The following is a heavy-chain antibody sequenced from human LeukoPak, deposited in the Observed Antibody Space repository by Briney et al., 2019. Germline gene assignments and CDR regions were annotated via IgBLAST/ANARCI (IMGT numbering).Heavy chain of an antibody. CDR1: GGXVTDSY. Sequence: SETLSLTCTVSGGXVTDSYCSWIRQPPAKGLEWIGDIYYRGSPNYNPSLKGRVTISVDTSKNQFSMSLNSVTAADTAVYYCARRSDSGSWYCFDFWGQGTLVTVSS. CDR2: IYYRGSP. D-gene: IGHD6-13*01. V-gene: IGHV4-59*08. J-gene: IGHJ4*02. CDR3: ARRSDSGSWYCFDF.